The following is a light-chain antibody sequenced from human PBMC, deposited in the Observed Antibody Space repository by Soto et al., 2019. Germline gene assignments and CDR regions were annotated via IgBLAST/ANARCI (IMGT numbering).Light chain of an antibody. V-gene: IGKV1-5*01. CDR2: DAS. CDR3: HQHGGSPET. Sequence: IQMTQSTSTLSASVGDRVTITCRASQSIISWLAWYQQKPGKAPKLLIYDASSLESGVPSRFSGSGSGTEFILTISGLEPEDSGIYHCHQHGGSPETFGQGTKVDIK. J-gene: IGKJ1*01. CDR1: QSIISW.